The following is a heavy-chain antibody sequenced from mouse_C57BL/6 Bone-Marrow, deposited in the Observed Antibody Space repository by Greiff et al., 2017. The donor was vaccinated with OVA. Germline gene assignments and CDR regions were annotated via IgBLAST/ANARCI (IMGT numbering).Heavy chain of an antibody. V-gene: IGHV1-19*01. J-gene: IGHJ2*01. D-gene: IGHD1-1*01. CDR2: INPYNGGT. CDR3: ARSSYYYGSSRWYFDY. CDR1: GYTFTDYY. Sequence: EVQLQQSGPVLVKPGASVKMSCKASGYTFTDYYMNWVKQSHGKSLEWIGVINPYNGGTSYNQKFKGKATLTVDKSSSTAYMELNSLTSEDSAVYYCARSSYYYGSSRWYFDYWGQGTTLTVSS.